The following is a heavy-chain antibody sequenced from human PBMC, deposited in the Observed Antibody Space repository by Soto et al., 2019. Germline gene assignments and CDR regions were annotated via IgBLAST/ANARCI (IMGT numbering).Heavy chain of an antibody. CDR2: LNPNSGNT. J-gene: IGHJ6*02. D-gene: IGHD2-2*01. CDR3: ARGTRLRTSTSPALWTVACDYETEV. Sequence: QVQLVQSGAEVKKPGASVKVSCKASGYTFISYDINWVRQATGQGLEWMGSLNPNSGNTVYAQKFQGRVTVTRNTSRATAYMEMSSLGCDGTSVYYCARGTRLRTSTSPALWTVACDYETEVRGEGTTVTGSS. V-gene: IGHV1-8*01. CDR1: GYTFISYD.